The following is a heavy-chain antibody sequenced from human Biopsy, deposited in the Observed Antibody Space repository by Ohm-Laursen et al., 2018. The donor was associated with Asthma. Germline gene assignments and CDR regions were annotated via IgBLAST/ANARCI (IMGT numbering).Heavy chain of an antibody. CDR2: ISSGGGTI. V-gene: IGHV3-23*01. CDR3: AKDFRGIAVAGDRGFDY. Sequence: SLRLSCAASGFTVSRDHMFWVRQAPGKGLEWVSVISSGGGTIDYADSVKGRFTISRDNSKSTLFLQMDSLSAEDTAVYYCAKDFRGIAVAGDRGFDYWGQGTLVTVSS. D-gene: IGHD6-19*01. CDR1: GFTVSRDH. J-gene: IGHJ4*02.